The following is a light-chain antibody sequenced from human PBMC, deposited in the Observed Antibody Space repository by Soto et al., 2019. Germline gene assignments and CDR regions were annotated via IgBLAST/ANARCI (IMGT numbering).Light chain of an antibody. CDR3: QQGHNWPLT. CDR2: SAS. CDR1: QSISTE. Sequence: EIAMTQSPATLSVTPGERTTLSCRASQSISTELAWYQQIPGQPPRLLIYSASTRATGVPARFTGSGSGSERTLTISGLQSEDSAIYYCQQGHNWPLTCGQRTRLEIK. V-gene: IGKV3-15*01. J-gene: IGKJ2*01.